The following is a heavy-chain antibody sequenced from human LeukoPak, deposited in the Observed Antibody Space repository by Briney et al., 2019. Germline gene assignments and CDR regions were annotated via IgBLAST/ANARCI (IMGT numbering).Heavy chain of an antibody. D-gene: IGHD3-10*01. CDR3: AKGLGLLWFGESPNDAFDI. CDR1: GFTFSSYG. CDR2: IRYDGSNK. J-gene: IGHJ3*02. Sequence: GGSLRLSCAASGFTFSSYGMHWVRQAPGKGLEWVAFIRYDGSNKYYADSVKSRFTISRDNSKNTLYLQMNSLRAEDTAVYYCAKGLGLLWFGESPNDAFDIWGQGTMVTVSS. V-gene: IGHV3-30*02.